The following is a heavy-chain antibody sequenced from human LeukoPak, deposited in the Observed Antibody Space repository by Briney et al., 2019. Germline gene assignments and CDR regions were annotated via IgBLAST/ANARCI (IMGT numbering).Heavy chain of an antibody. V-gene: IGHV4-4*07. Sequence: SETLSLTCTVSGGSISNYYWSWIRQPAGKGLEWIGRIYSNGRTTYNPSLKSRVTMSVDTSKNQISLRLASVTAADTATYYCARAYDSDGYYYFEYWGQGALVTVSS. D-gene: IGHD3-22*01. J-gene: IGHJ4*02. CDR3: ARAYDSDGYYYFEY. CDR2: IYSNGRT. CDR1: GGSISNYY.